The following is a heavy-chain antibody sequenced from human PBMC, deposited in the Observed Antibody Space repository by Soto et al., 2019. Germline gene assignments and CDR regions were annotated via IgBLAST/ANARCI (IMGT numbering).Heavy chain of an antibody. Sequence: QVQLVESGGGVVQPGRSLRLSCAASGFTFSIFGLHWVRQAPGKGLEWVAVIAYDGSNEYYADSVKGRFTISRDNSKNSNYLQINSLRPEETAVYYCAKGRGYSYGPTDAFDIWGQGTMVTVSS. V-gene: IGHV3-30*18. CDR1: GFTFSIFG. J-gene: IGHJ3*02. CDR2: IAYDGSNE. D-gene: IGHD5-18*01. CDR3: AKGRGYSYGPTDAFDI.